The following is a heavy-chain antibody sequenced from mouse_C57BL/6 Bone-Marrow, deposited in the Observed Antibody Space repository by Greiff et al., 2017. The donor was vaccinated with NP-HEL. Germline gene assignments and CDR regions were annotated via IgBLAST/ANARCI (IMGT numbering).Heavy chain of an antibody. J-gene: IGHJ2*01. D-gene: IGHD1-1*01. CDR2: INPSTGGT. CDR3: AFTTVVADYFDY. Sequence: EVQRVESGPELVKPGASVKISCKASGYSFTGYYMNWVKQSPEKSLEWIGEINPSTGGTTYNQKFKAKATLTVDNSSSTAYMQLKSLTSEDSAVYYCAFTTVVADYFDYWGQGTTLTVSS. V-gene: IGHV1-42*01. CDR1: GYSFTGYY.